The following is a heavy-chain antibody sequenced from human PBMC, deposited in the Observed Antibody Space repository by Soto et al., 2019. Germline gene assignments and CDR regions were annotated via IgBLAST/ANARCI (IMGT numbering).Heavy chain of an antibody. CDR1: GYTFTSYG. CDR3: ATTPRLSGYTYAFDI. CDR2: ISAYNGNT. D-gene: IGHD3-22*01. V-gene: IGHV1-18*01. J-gene: IGHJ3*02. Sequence: AASVKVSCKASGYTFTSYGISWVRQAPGQGLEWMGWISAYNGNTNYAQKLQGRVTMTTDTSTSTAYMELRSLRSDDTAVYYCATTPRLSGYTYAFDIWSQGTMVTVSS.